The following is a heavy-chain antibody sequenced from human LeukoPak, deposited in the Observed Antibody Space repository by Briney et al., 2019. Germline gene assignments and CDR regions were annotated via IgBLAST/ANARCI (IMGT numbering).Heavy chain of an antibody. Sequence: SETLSLTCTVSGGSISSGGYYWSWIRQPPGKGLEWIGYIYYSGSTNYNPSLKSRVTISVDTSKNQFSLKLSSVTAADTAVYYCARDPYCSSTSCYTGGWFDPWGQGTLVTVSS. CDR2: IYYSGST. J-gene: IGHJ5*02. V-gene: IGHV4-61*08. CDR3: ARDPYCSSTSCYTGGWFDP. CDR1: GGSISSGGYY. D-gene: IGHD2-2*02.